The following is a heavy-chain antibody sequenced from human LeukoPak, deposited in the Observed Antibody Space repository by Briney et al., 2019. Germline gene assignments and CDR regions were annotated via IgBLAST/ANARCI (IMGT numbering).Heavy chain of an antibody. V-gene: IGHV3-66*02. J-gene: IGHJ5*02. CDR3: ARESWGPVGP. CDR2: TYTDTSA. Sequence: GGSLRLSCAASGFIVSNNHMSWVRQAPGKGLEWVSLTYTDTSAYYADSVKGRFTISRDNSKNTLNLQMNGLRVEDTAVYYCARESWGPVGPWGQGTLVTVSS. D-gene: IGHD7-27*01. CDR1: GFIVSNNH.